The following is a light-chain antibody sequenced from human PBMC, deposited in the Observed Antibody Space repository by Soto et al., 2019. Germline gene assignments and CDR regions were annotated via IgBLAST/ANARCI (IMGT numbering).Light chain of an antibody. CDR1: QRVTSNY. V-gene: IGKV3-20*01. CDR3: HHYGSSHGT. CDR2: GAS. J-gene: IGKJ1*01. Sequence: ETVSAHAPGTLSLSPGERATLSCRASQRVTSNYLAWYQQKPGQAPRLLIFGASIRDTGIPDRFSGSGSGRGFTVTTSRLEPEDFAVYYCHHYGSSHGTVGQGTKVDIK.